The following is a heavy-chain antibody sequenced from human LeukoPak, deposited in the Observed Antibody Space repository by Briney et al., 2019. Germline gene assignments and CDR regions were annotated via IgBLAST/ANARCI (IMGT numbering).Heavy chain of an antibody. D-gene: IGHD6-13*01. Sequence: ASVKVSCKASGYTFTDYYMHWLRQAPGQGLEWMGWINPNSGGTSYPQKFQGRVTMTRDTSISTAYMELSRLRSDDTAVYYCARDLHTLSAAGLPEYFQHWGQGTLVIVSS. J-gene: IGHJ1*01. CDR1: GYTFTDYY. CDR3: ARDLHTLSAAGLPEYFQH. CDR2: INPNSGGT. V-gene: IGHV1-2*02.